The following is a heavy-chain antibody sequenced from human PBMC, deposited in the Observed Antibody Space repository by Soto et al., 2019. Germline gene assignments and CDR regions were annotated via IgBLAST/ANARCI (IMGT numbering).Heavy chain of an antibody. J-gene: IGHJ4*01. V-gene: IGHV4-31*03. CDR1: GGSISSGGYY. Sequence: QVQLKESGPGLVKPSQTLSLTCTVSGGSISSGGYYWSWIRQHPGKDLEWIGYIYNSGNTYYNSSLKSRVTISGDTSKNQFSLRLTSVTAADTATYYCARAKGRSFFEYWGHGTVVTVSS. CDR3: ARAKGRSFFEY. CDR2: IYNSGNT. D-gene: IGHD1-26*01.